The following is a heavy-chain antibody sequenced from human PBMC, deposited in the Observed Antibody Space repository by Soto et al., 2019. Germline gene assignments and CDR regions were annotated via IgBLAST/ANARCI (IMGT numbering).Heavy chain of an antibody. Sequence: SGFTVSSNYMSWVRQAPGKGLEWVSVIYSGGSTYYADSVKGRFTISRDNSKNTLYLQMNSLRAEDTAVYYCFLGGFRRYYYYYYMDVWGKGTTVTVSS. CDR2: IYSGGST. V-gene: IGHV3-66*01. J-gene: IGHJ6*03. CDR3: FLGGFRRYYYYYYMDV. CDR1: GFTVSSNY. D-gene: IGHD5-12*01.